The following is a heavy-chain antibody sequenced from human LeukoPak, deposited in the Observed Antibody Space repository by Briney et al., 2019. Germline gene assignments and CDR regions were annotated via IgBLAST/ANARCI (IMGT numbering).Heavy chain of an antibody. CDR3: VRGFNSFDI. CDR1: GFIFSDYY. Sequence: PGGSLRLSCAASGFIFSDYYMDWVRQAPGKGLEWVARSGNRAARFPTMYAASVRGRFTISRDHSKDLLFLQMSSLKSEDAAVYYCVRGFNSFDIWGQGTRVTVSS. D-gene: IGHD1-20*01. V-gene: IGHV3-72*01. J-gene: IGHJ3*02. CDR2: SGNRAARFPT.